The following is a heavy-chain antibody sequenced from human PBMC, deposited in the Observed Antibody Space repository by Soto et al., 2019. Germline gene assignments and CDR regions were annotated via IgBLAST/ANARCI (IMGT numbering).Heavy chain of an antibody. CDR2: INHSGST. J-gene: IGHJ5*02. D-gene: IGHD2-2*01. CDR3: ARVRHRVIVVVPAAYNWFDP. Sequence: KPSETLSLTCAVYGGSFSGYYWSWIRQPPGKGLEWIGEINHSGSTNYNPSLKSRVTISVDTSKNQFSLKLSSVTAADTAVYYCARVRHRVIVVVPAAYNWFDPWGQGTLVTVSS. CDR1: GGSFSGYY. V-gene: IGHV4-34*01.